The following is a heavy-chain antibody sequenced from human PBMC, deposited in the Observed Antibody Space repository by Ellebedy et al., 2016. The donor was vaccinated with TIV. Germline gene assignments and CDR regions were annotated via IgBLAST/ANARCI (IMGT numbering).Heavy chain of an antibody. Sequence: SVKVSCXASGGTFSSYAISWVRQAPGQGLEWMGGIIPIFGTANYAQKFQGRVTITADKSTSTAYMELSSLRSEDTAVYYCARGRVVIAIIDAFDIWGQGTMVTVSS. CDR3: ARGRVVIAIIDAFDI. D-gene: IGHD2-21*01. V-gene: IGHV1-69*06. CDR2: IIPIFGTA. J-gene: IGHJ3*02. CDR1: GGTFSSYA.